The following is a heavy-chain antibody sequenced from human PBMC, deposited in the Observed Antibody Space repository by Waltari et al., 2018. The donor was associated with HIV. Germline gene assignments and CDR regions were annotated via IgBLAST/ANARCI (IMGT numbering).Heavy chain of an antibody. CDR3: TREGGYSFGYPPKY. D-gene: IGHD5-18*01. Sequence: EVQLVESGGGLVQPERSLRLSCTASAFTFGDYALRWVRQAPGKGLESVGFIESKLDGGQTEYAASAKGRFTISRDDSKSIAYLQMNSLKTEDTAVYYCTREGGYSFGYPPKYWGQGTLVTVSS. V-gene: IGHV3-49*04. CDR2: IESKLDGGQT. CDR1: AFTFGDYA. J-gene: IGHJ4*02.